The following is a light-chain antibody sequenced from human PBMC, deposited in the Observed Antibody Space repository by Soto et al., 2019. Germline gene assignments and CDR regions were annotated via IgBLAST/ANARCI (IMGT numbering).Light chain of an antibody. CDR3: SSYASSNTYV. Sequence: QSVLTQTASVSGSPGQSITISCTGTSSDVGFYKYVSWYQQHPGKVPKLLIYDVSNRPSGVSDRFSGSKSGNPASLTISGLQAEDEADYYCSSYASSNTYVFGSGTKLTVL. CDR2: DVS. J-gene: IGLJ1*01. V-gene: IGLV2-14*03. CDR1: SSDVGFYKY.